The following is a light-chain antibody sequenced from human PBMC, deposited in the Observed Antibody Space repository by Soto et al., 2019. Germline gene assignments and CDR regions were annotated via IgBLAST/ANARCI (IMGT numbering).Light chain of an antibody. CDR3: SSYAGSRGV. CDR2: EVN. J-gene: IGLJ3*02. V-gene: IGLV2-8*01. Sequence: QSALTQPPSASGFPGQSVTISCTGTSSDVGGYNYVSWYQQHPGKAPKLLIYEVNKRPSGVPDRFSGSKSGNTASLTVSGLQAEDEADYYCSSYAGSRGVFGGGTQLTVL. CDR1: SSDVGGYNY.